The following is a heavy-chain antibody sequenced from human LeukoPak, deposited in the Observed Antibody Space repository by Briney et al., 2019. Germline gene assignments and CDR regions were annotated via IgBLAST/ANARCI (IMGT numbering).Heavy chain of an antibody. CDR2: IWYDGSNK. Sequence: GGSLRLSCAASGFTFSSYGMHWVRQAPGKGLEWVAVIWYDGSNKYYADSVKGRFTISRDNSKNTLYLQMNSLRAEDTAVYYCAKDGAVAPVFFDYWGQGTLVTVSS. CDR3: AKDGAVAPVFFDY. D-gene: IGHD6-19*01. CDR1: GFTFSSYG. V-gene: IGHV3-33*06. J-gene: IGHJ4*02.